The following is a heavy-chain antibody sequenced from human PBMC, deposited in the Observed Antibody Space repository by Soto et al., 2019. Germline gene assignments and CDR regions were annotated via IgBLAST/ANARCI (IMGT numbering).Heavy chain of an antibody. J-gene: IGHJ4*02. CDR1: GFTFSSYG. D-gene: IGHD5-12*01. CDR2: IWYDGSNK. Sequence: QVQVVESGGGVVQPGRSLRLSCAASGFTFSSYGMHWVRQAPGKGLEWVAVIWYDGSNKYYADSVKGRFTISRDNSKNTLYLQMNSLRAEDTAVYYCARDRGRYSGYEGYFDYWGQGTLVTVSS. V-gene: IGHV3-33*01. CDR3: ARDRGRYSGYEGYFDY.